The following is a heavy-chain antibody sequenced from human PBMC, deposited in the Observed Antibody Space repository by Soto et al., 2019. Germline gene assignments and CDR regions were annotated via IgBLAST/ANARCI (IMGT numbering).Heavy chain of an antibody. V-gene: IGHV3-23*01. D-gene: IGHD2-15*01. CDR3: VDRCSGGRCSPFDY. CDR2: VSAGGTSA. Sequence: EVQLLESGGGLVQPGGSLRLSCAASGFTFNTYAMVWVRQAPGKGLGRVSAVSAGGTSAYYAASVEGRFTISRDNSKNTLYLQMNSLRVEDTARYYCVDRCSGGRCSPFDYWGQGTLVTVAS. CDR1: GFTFNTYA. J-gene: IGHJ4*02.